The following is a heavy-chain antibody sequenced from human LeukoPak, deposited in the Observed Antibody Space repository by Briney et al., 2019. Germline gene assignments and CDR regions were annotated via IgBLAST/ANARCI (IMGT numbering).Heavy chain of an antibody. J-gene: IGHJ4*02. CDR2: INPNSGGT. CDR1: VYTFTGYY. D-gene: IGHD3-22*01. CDR3: ARDQGYYYDSSGYFDY. V-gene: IGHV1-2*02. Sequence: ASVKVSCKASVYTFTGYYMHWVRQAPGQGLDWMGWINPNSGGTNYAQKFQGRVTMTRDTSISTAYMELSRLRSDDTAVYYCARDQGYYYDSSGYFDYWGRGTLVTVSS.